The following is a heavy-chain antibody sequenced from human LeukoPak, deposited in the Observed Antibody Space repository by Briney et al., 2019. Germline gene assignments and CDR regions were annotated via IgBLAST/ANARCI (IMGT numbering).Heavy chain of an antibody. CDR1: GGSISSYY. Sequence: SETLSLTCTVSGGSISSYYWSWIRQPPGKGLEWIGYIYYSGSTNYNPSLKSRVTISVDTSKNQFSLKLSSVTAADTAVYYCARQPSPVNPFDYWGQGTLVTVSS. D-gene: IGHD1-14*01. J-gene: IGHJ4*02. V-gene: IGHV4-59*08. CDR2: IYYSGST. CDR3: ARQPSPVNPFDY.